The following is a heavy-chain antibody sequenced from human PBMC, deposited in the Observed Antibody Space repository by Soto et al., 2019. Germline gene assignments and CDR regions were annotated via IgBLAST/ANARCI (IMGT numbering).Heavy chain of an antibody. D-gene: IGHD2-21*01. CDR3: ARVLWVLCGDVTCDAYAI. J-gene: IGHJ3*02. V-gene: IGHV1-18*01. CDR2: ISAYNGNT. Sequence: ASLKVSCKASGYTFTSYGISWVRQAPGQGLEWMGWISAYNGNTDYAQKLQGRVTMTTDTSTSTAYMELRSLRSDDTAVYYCARVLWVLCGDVTCDAYAIWGQGTMVTGSS. CDR1: GYTFTSYG.